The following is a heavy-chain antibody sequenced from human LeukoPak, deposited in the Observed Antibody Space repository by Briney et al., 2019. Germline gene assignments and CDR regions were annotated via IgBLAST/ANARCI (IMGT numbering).Heavy chain of an antibody. CDR1: GFTFSSYS. CDR3: ARDLDTAMVSSYGMDV. J-gene: IGHJ6*02. V-gene: IGHV3-48*01. CDR2: ISSSSSTI. D-gene: IGHD5-18*01. Sequence: GGSLRLSCAASGFTFSSYSMNWVRQAPGKGLEWVSYISSSSSTIYYADSVKGRFTISRDNAKNSLYLQMNSLRAEDTAVYYCARDLDTAMVSSYGMDVWGQGTTVTVSS.